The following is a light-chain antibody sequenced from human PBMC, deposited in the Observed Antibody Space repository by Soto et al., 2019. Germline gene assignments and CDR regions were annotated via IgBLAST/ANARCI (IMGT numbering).Light chain of an antibody. CDR3: AAWDAGVSGPA. V-gene: IGLV1-47*01. CDR1: SSNIGSKY. CDR2: RNN. Sequence: QAVVTQPPSASGTPGQRVTISCSGSSSNIGSKYVYWYPQLQGTAPKLLMYRNNQRPSGVPDRFSGSKSGTSASLAISGLRSEDEADYYCAAWDAGVSGPAFGGGTKLTVL. J-gene: IGLJ2*01.